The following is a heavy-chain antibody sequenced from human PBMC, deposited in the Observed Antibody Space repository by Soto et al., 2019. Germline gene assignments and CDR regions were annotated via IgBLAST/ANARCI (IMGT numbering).Heavy chain of an antibody. CDR2: IYPGDSDT. V-gene: IGHV5-51*01. J-gene: IGHJ6*02. CDR1: GYTFSNFW. Sequence: GESLKISCQSSGYTFSNFWLGWVRQLPGKGLEWMGIIYPGDSDTKYNPSFQGQVTISADKSITTTYLQWSSLKASDAAIYYCAASIFYYGMDVWGQGTTVTVSS. CDR3: AASIFYYGMDV.